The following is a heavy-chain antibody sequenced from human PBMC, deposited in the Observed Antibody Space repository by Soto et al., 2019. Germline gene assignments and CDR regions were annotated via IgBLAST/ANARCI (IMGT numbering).Heavy chain of an antibody. Sequence: QLQLQESGPGLEKPSETLSLTCTVSGDSSGRTSYWGWIRQPPGKGLEWIGSIAYSGHTYYNPSPKSRVTLSVDLPKYPFSLNLGSVTASDTAVYYCARLPGPDSQCFCYYGVDVWGQGTTVTVS. D-gene: IGHD3-10*02. J-gene: IGHJ6*02. CDR2: IAYSGHT. CDR1: GDSSGRTSY. V-gene: IGHV4-39*01. CDR3: ARLPGPDSQCFCYYGVDV.